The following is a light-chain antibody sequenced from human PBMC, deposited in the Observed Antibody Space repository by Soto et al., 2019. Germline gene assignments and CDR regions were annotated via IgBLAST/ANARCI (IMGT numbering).Light chain of an antibody. Sequence: EIVMTQSLATLSVSPGERATLSCRASQSVRTNLAWYQQKPGQAPRPLIYGASTRATGIPARFSGGGSGTEFTLTISSLQSEDFAVYYCQQYNNLWTFGQGTKVEIK. J-gene: IGKJ1*01. V-gene: IGKV3-15*01. CDR2: GAS. CDR1: QSVRTN. CDR3: QQYNNLWT.